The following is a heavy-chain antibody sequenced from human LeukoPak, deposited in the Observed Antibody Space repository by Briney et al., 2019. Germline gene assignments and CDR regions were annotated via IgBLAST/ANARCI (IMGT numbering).Heavy chain of an antibody. CDR2: ISGSGGST. J-gene: IGHJ4*02. CDR1: GFTFSTYV. V-gene: IGHV3-23*01. D-gene: IGHD6-6*01. CDR3: AKVTGGTSSLFDY. Sequence: PGGSLRLSCAAPGFTFSTYVMSWVRQAPGKGLEWASSISGSGGSTYYADSVKGRFTISRDNSKNTLYLQMKSLRGEDTAVYYCAKVTGGTSSLFDYWGQGNLVTVSS.